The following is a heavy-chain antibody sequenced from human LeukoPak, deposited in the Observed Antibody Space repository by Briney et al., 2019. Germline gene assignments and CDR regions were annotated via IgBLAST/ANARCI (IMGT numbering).Heavy chain of an antibody. CDR1: GASVTGNY. CDR3: GKHALGGYFTY. CDR2: IYPGGSS. D-gene: IGHD3-22*01. Sequence: SETLSLTCTVSGASVTGNYWSWIRHPIGRGPEWIGYIYPGGSSQFNPSLKGRVIISEDASKNQLSLKLSAVTAADTAVYFCGKHALGGYFTYWGQGALVTVSS. J-gene: IGHJ4*02. V-gene: IGHV4-4*09.